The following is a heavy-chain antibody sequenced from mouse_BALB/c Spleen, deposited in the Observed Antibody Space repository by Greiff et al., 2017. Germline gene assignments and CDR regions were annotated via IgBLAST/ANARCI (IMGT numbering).Heavy chain of an antibody. CDR1: GYTFTSYW. CDR2: IYPSDSYT. CDR3: TMGYYDYDPFAY. Sequence: VQLQQPGAELVRPGASVKLSCKASGYTFTSYWINWVKQRPGQGLEWIGNIYPSDSYTNYNQKFKDKATLTVDKSSSTAYMQLSSPTSEDSAVYYCTMGYYDYDPFAYWGQGTLVTVSA. D-gene: IGHD2-4*01. J-gene: IGHJ3*01. V-gene: IGHV1-69*02.